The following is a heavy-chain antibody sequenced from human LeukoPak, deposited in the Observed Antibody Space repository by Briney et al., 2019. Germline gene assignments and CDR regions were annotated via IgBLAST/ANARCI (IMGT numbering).Heavy chain of an antibody. CDR3: ARVLMGIVVVPAAISNWFDP. J-gene: IGHJ5*02. Sequence: ASVKVSCKASGYTFTGYYMHWVRQAPGQGLEWMGWINPNSGGTNYAQKFQGRVTMTRDTSISTAYMELSRPRSDDTAVYYCARVLMGIVVVPAAISNWFDPWGQGTLVTVSS. CDR2: INPNSGGT. V-gene: IGHV1-2*02. CDR1: GYTFTGYY. D-gene: IGHD2-2*01.